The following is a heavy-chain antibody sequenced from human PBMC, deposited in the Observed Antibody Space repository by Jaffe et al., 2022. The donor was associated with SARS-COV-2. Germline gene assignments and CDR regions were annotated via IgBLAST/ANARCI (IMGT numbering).Heavy chain of an antibody. CDR1: GDSFSSYV. J-gene: IGHJ4*02. D-gene: IGHD1-1*01. CDR3: ARDGGQVGTTTYFDY. Sequence: QVQLQESGPGLVKPSETLSLTCSVSGDSFSSYVWNWLRQPPGKGLEWIGHIYHSNINYNASLRSRATLSVDTSQSRFSLKLTSVTAADTAVYYCARDGGQVGTTTYFDYWGQGALVTVSS. CDR2: IYHSNI. V-gene: IGHV4-59*01.